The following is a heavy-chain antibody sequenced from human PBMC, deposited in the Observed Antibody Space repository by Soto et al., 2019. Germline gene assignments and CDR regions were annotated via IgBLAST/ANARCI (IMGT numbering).Heavy chain of an antibody. Sequence: GGSLRLSCAASGFTFSSYSMNWVRQAPGKGLEWVSYISSSSSTIYYADSVKGRFTISRDNAKNSLYLQMNSLRTEDTALYYCAKDIDGMDVWGQGTTVTVSS. D-gene: IGHD3-16*02. V-gene: IGHV3-48*01. CDR2: ISSSSSTI. J-gene: IGHJ6*02. CDR1: GFTFSSYS. CDR3: AKDIDGMDV.